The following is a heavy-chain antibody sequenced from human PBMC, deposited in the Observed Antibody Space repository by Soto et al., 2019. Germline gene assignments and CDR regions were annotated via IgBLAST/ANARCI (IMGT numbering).Heavy chain of an antibody. J-gene: IGHJ4*02. CDR2: IRQDGGEQ. D-gene: IGHD3-22*01. V-gene: IGHV3-7*03. CDR3: AKDHDRLILGTAFDH. Sequence: EVQLVESGGGLVQPGGSRRLSCVASGFTFSNYWMGWIRQAQGKGLEWVANIRQDGGEQFYVDSVKGRFTISRDNADNLVYLQMTSLRVEDTAVYYCAKDHDRLILGTAFDHWGQGTLVTVSS. CDR1: GFTFSNYW.